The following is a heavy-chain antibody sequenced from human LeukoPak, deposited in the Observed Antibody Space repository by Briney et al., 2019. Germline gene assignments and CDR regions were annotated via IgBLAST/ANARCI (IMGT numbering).Heavy chain of an antibody. V-gene: IGHV4-34*01. CDR3: ARGVVKYYYDSSGYPLDY. J-gene: IGHJ4*02. CDR2: INHSGST. CDR1: GGSFSGYY. Sequence: PSETLSLTCAVYGGSFSGYYWSWIRQPPGKGLEWIGEINHSGSTNYNPSLKSRVTISVDTSKNQFSLKLSSVTAADTAVYYCARGVVKYYYDSSGYPLDYWGQGTLVTVSS. D-gene: IGHD3-22*01.